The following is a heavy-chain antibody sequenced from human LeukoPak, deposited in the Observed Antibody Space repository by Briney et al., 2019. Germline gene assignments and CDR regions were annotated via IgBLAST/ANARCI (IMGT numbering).Heavy chain of an antibody. V-gene: IGHV5-51*01. CDR1: GYSFTSYW. D-gene: IGHD2-15*01. CDR2: IYPGDSDT. CDR3: ATQLGYCSGGSCSFDY. J-gene: IGHJ4*02. Sequence: GESLKISCKGSGYSFTSYWIGWVRQMPGKGLEWMGIIYPGDSDTGYSPSFQGQVTISADKSISTAYLQWSSLKASDTAMYYCATQLGYCSGGSCSFDYWGQGTLVTVSS.